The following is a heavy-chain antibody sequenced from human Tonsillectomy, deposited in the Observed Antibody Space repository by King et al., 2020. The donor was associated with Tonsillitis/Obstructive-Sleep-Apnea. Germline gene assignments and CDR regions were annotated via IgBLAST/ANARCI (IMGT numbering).Heavy chain of an antibody. J-gene: IGHJ2*01. V-gene: IGHV3-23*04. CDR3: AKQWESGNYRGRWYFDL. CDR2: TVGSGDST. Sequence: VQLVESGGGLVQPGGSLRLSCAASGFTFSSYALSWVRQAPGQGLEWVSATVGSGDSTYYADSVRGRFTISRDNSKNTLYLQMNSLRAEDTAVYYCAKQWESGNYRGRWYFDLWGRGTLVTVSS. CDR1: GFTFSSYA. D-gene: IGHD1-26*01.